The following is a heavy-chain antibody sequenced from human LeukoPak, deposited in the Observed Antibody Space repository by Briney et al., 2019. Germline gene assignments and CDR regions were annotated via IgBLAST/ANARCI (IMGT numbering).Heavy chain of an antibody. V-gene: IGHV1-18*01. CDR2: ISAYNGNT. CDR1: GYTFTSYG. Sequence: GASVKVSCKASGYTFTSYGISWVRQAPGQGLEWMGWISAYNGNTNYAQKLQGRVTMTTDTSTSTAYMELRSLRSDDTAVYYCARVGDPTGTNYGGFRLIGLGMDVWGQGTTVTVSS. D-gene: IGHD1-7*01. J-gene: IGHJ6*02. CDR3: ARVGDPTGTNYGGFRLIGLGMDV.